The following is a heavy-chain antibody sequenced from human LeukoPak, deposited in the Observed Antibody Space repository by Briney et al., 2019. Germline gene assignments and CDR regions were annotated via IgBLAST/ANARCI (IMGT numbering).Heavy chain of an antibody. D-gene: IGHD3-3*01. V-gene: IGHV1-69*13. CDR3: ARSPVYDFWSGHLTGLFDY. Sequence: ASVKVSCKAAGGTISNYVISWVRQAPGQGLEWMGGIIPIFTTANYAQKFQGRVTITADESTSTAYMELSSLRSEDTAVYYCARSPVYDFWSGHLTGLFDYWGQGTLVTVSS. CDR2: IIPIFTTA. J-gene: IGHJ4*02. CDR1: GGTISNYV.